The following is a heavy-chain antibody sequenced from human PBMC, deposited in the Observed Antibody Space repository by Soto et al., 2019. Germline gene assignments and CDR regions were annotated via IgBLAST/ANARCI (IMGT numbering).Heavy chain of an antibody. D-gene: IGHD4-17*01. CDR1: GYTFTSFG. J-gene: IGHJ6*03. Sequence: ASVKVSCKASGYTFTSFGISWVRQAPGQGLEWMGWISAYTGNTNYAQKFQGRVTMTTDTSTGTAYMELRSLTSDDTAVYYCARDPPNLDSVTGYYYYYYMDVWGAGTTVTVSS. CDR2: ISAYTGNT. CDR3: ARDPPNLDSVTGYYYYYYMDV. V-gene: IGHV1-18*01.